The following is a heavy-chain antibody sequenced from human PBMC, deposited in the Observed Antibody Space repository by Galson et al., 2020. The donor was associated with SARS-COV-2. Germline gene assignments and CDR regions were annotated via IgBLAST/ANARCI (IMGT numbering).Heavy chain of an antibody. CDR3: AKDLWASSSWSLIDY. V-gene: IGHV3-30*18. CDR1: GFTFSSYG. Sequence: GGSLRLSCAASGFTFSSYGMHWVRQAPGKGLEWVAVISYDGSNKYYADSVKGRFTISRDNSKNTLYLQMNSLRAEDTAVYYCAKDLWASSSWSLIDYWGQGTLVTVSS. CDR2: ISYDGSNK. D-gene: IGHD6-13*01. J-gene: IGHJ4*02.